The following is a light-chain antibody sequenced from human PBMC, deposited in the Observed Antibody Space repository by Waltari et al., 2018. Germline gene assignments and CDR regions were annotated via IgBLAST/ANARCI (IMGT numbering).Light chain of an antibody. CDR2: GNN. CDR1: QSKVGSNA. J-gene: IGLJ2*01. V-gene: IGLV1-44*01. Sequence: QPVLTQPPSTSGTPGPRITICCSGGQSKVGSNAANWYLQLPGTAPKLLIFGNNQRPSGVPDRFSGSKSGTSASLAISGLQSEDEADYYCSAWDDSLSGVIFGGGTKLTVL. CDR3: SAWDDSLSGVI.